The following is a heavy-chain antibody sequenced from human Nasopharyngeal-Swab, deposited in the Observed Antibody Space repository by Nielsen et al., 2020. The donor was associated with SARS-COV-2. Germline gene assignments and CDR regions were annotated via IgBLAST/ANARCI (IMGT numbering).Heavy chain of an antibody. CDR2: ISWNSGSI. J-gene: IGHJ4*02. V-gene: IGHV3-9*01. Sequence: SPKISCAASGFTFDDYAMHWVRQAPGKGLEWVSGISWNSGSIGYADSVKGRFTISRDNAKNSLYLQMNSLRAEDTALYYCAKDKRVVTYYFDYWGQGTLVTVSS. CDR3: AKDKRVVTYYFDY. D-gene: IGHD3-22*01. CDR1: GFTFDDYA.